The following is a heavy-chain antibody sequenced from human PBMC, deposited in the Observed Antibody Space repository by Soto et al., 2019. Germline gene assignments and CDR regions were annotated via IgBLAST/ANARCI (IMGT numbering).Heavy chain of an antibody. D-gene: IGHD1-26*01. CDR2: VFYTGST. CDR1: HGSISSYY. Sequence: QVQLQESGPGLVKPSETLSLTCTVSHGSISSYYWSWVRQPPGKGLEWIGYVFYTGSTNYNPSLKSRVTISVDTSKNQFSLKLNSVPSADTAMYYCARSVGSAGWPDYWGQGTLLTVSS. CDR3: ARSVGSAGWPDY. J-gene: IGHJ4*02. V-gene: IGHV4-59*01.